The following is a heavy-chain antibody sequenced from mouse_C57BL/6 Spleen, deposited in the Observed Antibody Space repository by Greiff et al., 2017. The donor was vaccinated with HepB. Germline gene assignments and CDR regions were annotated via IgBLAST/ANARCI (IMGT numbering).Heavy chain of an antibody. CDR1: GYTFTSYW. D-gene: IGHD1-1*01. V-gene: IGHV1-50*01. CDR2: IDPSDSYT. Sequence: QVQLQQSGAELVKPGASVKLSCKASGYTFTSYWMQWVKQRPGQGLEWIGEIDPSDSYTNYNQKFKGKATLTVDTSSSTAYMQLSSLTSEDSAVYYCARWGYYGRYFDVWGTGTTVTVSS. J-gene: IGHJ1*03. CDR3: ARWGYYGRYFDV.